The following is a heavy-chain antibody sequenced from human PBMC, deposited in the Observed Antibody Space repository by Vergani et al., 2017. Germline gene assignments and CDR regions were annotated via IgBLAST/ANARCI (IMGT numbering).Heavy chain of an antibody. CDR3: ARGSAGTMIVVASFFDY. J-gene: IGHJ4*02. D-gene: IGHD3-22*01. Sequence: QVQLQQWGAGLLKPSETLYLTCAVYGGSFSGYYWSWIRQPPGKGLEWIGEINHSGSTNYNPSLKSRVTISVDTSKNQFSLKLSSVTAADTAVYYCARGSAGTMIVVASFFDYWGQGTLVTVSS. CDR2: INHSGST. CDR1: GGSFSGYY. V-gene: IGHV4-34*01.